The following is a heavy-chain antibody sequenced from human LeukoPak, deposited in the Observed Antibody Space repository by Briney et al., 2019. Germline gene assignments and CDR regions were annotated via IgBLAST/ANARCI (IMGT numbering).Heavy chain of an antibody. CDR1: GFTFSTYW. CDR2: IKEDGSEK. J-gene: IGHJ2*01. Sequence: GGSLRLSCAASGFTFSTYWMTWVRQAPGKGLEWVASIKEDGSEKYYVDSVKGRFTISRDNAKNSLYLQMNSLRAEDTAVYYCAKLVVVTATQWYFDLWGRGTLVTVSS. D-gene: IGHD2-15*01. CDR3: AKLVVVTATQWYFDL. V-gene: IGHV3-7*03.